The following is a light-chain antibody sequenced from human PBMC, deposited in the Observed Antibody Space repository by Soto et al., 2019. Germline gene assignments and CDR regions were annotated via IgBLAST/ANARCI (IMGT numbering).Light chain of an antibody. CDR2: AAS. CDR1: QDVSND. CDR3: LQHNSYPLT. Sequence: DIQMTQSPPSLSASVGDRVTITCRASQDVSNDLGWFQQKPGKAPKRLIYAASSLQSGVPSRFGGSGSGTEFTLTISSLQPEDFATYYCLQHNSYPLTFGGGTKVDI. J-gene: IGKJ4*01. V-gene: IGKV1-17*01.